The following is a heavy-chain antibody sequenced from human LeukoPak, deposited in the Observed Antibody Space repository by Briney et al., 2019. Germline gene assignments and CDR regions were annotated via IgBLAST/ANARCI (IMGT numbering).Heavy chain of an antibody. CDR2: ISPSGGST. CDR3: ARDQVTPGTTTFDY. V-gene: IGHV1-46*01. J-gene: IGHJ4*02. CDR1: GYSFSSHY. D-gene: IGHD4-17*01. Sequence: ASVKISCKASGYSFSSHYLHWVRQAPGQGPEWMGVISPSGGSTTYAQKFQGRVTVTRDMSTNTVYIDLTSLRPEDTAVYYCARDQVTPGTTTFDYWGQGTLVTVSS.